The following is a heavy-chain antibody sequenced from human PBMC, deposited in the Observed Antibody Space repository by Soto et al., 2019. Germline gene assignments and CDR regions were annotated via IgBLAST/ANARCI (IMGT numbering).Heavy chain of an antibody. CDR2: IYWNDDK. V-gene: IGHV2-5*01. J-gene: IGHJ4*02. D-gene: IGHD4-17*01. Sequence: QITLKESGPTLVKPTQTLTLTCTFSGFSLSTSGVGVGWIRQPPGKALEWLALIYWNDDKRYSPSLKSRLTIAKDTAKNQVVLTMTNMDPVDTATYYGAHSDYGDYVGYWGQGTLVTVSS. CDR3: AHSDYGDYVGY. CDR1: GFSLSTSGVG.